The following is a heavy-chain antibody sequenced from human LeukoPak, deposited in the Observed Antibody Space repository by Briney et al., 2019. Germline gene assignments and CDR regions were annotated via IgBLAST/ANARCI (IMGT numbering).Heavy chain of an antibody. Sequence: PSETLSLTCTVSGGSISSYYWSWIRQPAGKGLEWIGRIYTSGSTNYNPSLKSRVTMSVDTSKNQFSLKLSSVTAADTAVYYCARDRGQLVFCYYYYYMDVWGKGTTVTVSS. CDR1: GGSISSYY. D-gene: IGHD6-6*01. CDR2: IYTSGST. CDR3: ARDRGQLVFCYYYYYMDV. V-gene: IGHV4-4*07. J-gene: IGHJ6*03.